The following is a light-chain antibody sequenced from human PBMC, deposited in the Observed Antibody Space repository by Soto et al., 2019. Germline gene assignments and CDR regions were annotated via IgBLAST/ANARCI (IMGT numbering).Light chain of an antibody. CDR2: DAS. CDR3: QQRSNWPPSIT. Sequence: EIVLTQSLATLSLSPCEGATLSSSASQSVSSYLAWYQQKPGQAPRLLIYDASNRATGIPARFSGSGSGSDFTLTISSLEPEDFAVYYCQQRSNWPPSITFGQGTRLEIK. J-gene: IGKJ5*01. V-gene: IGKV3-11*01. CDR1: QSVSSY.